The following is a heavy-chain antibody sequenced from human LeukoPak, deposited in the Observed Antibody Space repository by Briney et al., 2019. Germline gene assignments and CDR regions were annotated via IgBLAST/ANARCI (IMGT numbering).Heavy chain of an antibody. Sequence: SQTLSLTCAISGDSVSSNNAAWNWSRQSPSRGLEWLERTYYRSKWYNDYAVPVKSRITINPDTSKNQFSLQLNSVTPEATAVYCCAREVVVVTAPPYCYYYMDVWGKGTTVIVSS. J-gene: IGHJ6*03. D-gene: IGHD2-21*02. CDR2: TYYRSKWYN. CDR3: AREVVVVTAPPYCYYYMDV. CDR1: GDSVSSNNAA. V-gene: IGHV6-1*01.